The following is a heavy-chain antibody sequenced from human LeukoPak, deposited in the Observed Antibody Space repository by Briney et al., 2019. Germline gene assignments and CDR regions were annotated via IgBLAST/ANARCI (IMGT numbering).Heavy chain of an antibody. Sequence: GRSLRLYCAASGFTFSSYAMHWVRQAPGKGLEWVAVISYDGSNKYYADSVKGRFTISRDNSKNTLYLQMNSLRAEDTAVYYCARDQGGATIYWGQGTLVTVSS. D-gene: IGHD1-26*01. V-gene: IGHV3-30*01. CDR1: GFTFSSYA. J-gene: IGHJ4*02. CDR2: ISYDGSNK. CDR3: ARDQGGATIY.